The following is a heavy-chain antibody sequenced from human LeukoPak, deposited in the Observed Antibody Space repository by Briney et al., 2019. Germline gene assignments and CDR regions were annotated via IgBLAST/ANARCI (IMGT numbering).Heavy chain of an antibody. D-gene: IGHD3-22*01. J-gene: IGHJ4*02. V-gene: IGHV3-7*01. CDR1: GFTFSSYW. Sequence: GSLRLSCAASGFTFSSYWMSWVRQAPGKGLEWVANIKQDGSEKYYVDSVKGRFTISRDNAKNSLYLQMNSLRAEDTAVYYCAYGIYDSSGYYDYWGQGTLVTVSS. CDR3: AYGIYDSSGYYDY. CDR2: IKQDGSEK.